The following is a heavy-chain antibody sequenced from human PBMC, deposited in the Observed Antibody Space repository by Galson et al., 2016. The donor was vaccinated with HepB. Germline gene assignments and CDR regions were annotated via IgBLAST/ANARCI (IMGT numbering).Heavy chain of an antibody. J-gene: IGHJ4*02. V-gene: IGHV1-2*02. Sequence: SCKASGYTFTTFHIHWVRRGPGQGLEWMGWINPNSGGTNYAQDFQGRVTMTRDTSINSVYMYLNSLTSDDTAVYDCARVRRPVAGTRFDSWGQGTLVTVSS. CDR1: GYTFTTFH. CDR3: ARVRRPVAGTRFDS. CDR2: INPNSGGT. D-gene: IGHD6-19*01.